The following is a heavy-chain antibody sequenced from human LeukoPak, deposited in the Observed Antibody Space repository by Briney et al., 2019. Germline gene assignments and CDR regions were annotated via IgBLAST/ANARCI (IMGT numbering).Heavy chain of an antibody. V-gene: IGHV3-64*01. CDR3: ARDIIGGGFSPVDS. D-gene: IGHD3-3*01. CDR2: ISTTGGTT. J-gene: IGHJ4*02. CDR1: GFTFSSYA. Sequence: GGSLRLSCAASGFTFSSYAMHWVRQAPGKGLEYVSAISTTGGTTDYANSVKGRFTISRDNSKNTLYLQMGSLRAEDMAVYYRARDIIGGGFSPVDSWGQGTLVTVSS.